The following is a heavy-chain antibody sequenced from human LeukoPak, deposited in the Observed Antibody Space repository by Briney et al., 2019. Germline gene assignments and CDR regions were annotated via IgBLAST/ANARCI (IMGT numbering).Heavy chain of an antibody. CDR1: GGTFSSYA. V-gene: IGHV1-69*05. J-gene: IGHJ5*02. D-gene: IGHD6-13*01. CDR2: IIPIFGTA. CDR3: ARTVTAAGTEWLDP. Sequence: ASVKVSCKASGGTFSSYAISWVRQAPGQGLEWMGRIIPIFGTANYAQKFQGRVTITTDESTSTAYMELSSLRSEDTAVYYCARTVTAAGTEWLDPWGQGTLVIVSS.